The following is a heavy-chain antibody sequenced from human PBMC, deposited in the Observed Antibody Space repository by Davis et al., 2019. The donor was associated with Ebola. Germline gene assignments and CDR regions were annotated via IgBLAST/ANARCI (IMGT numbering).Heavy chain of an antibody. CDR2: IYPGDSDT. CDR1: GYSFTTYW. D-gene: IGHD6-13*01. CDR3: ASNGILSIPADYYYGMDV. Sequence: PGGSLRLSCKGSGYSFTTYWIGWVRQMPGKGLEWMGIIYPGDSDTRYSPSFQGQVTISADKSINTAYLQWNSLKASDTAMYYCASNGILSIPADYYYGMDVWGQGTTVTVSS. J-gene: IGHJ6*02. V-gene: IGHV5-51*01.